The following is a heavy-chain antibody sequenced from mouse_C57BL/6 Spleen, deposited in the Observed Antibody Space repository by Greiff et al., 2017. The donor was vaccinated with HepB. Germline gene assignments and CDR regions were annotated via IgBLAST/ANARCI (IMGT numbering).Heavy chain of an antibody. CDR3: AMGGGTVVANYAMDY. CDR1: GYTFTDYY. J-gene: IGHJ4*01. CDR2: INPYNGGT. V-gene: IGHV1-19*01. D-gene: IGHD1-1*01. Sequence: EVQLQQSGPVLVKPGASVKMSCKASGYTFTDYYMNWVKQSHGKSLEWIGVINPYNGGTSYNQKFKGKATLTVDKSSSTAYMELNSLTSEDAAVYDCAMGGGTVVANYAMDYWGQGTSVTVSS.